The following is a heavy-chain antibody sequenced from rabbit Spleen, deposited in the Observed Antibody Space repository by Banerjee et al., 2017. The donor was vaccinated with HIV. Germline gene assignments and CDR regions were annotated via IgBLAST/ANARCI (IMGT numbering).Heavy chain of an antibody. V-gene: IGHV1S40*01. CDR1: GFSFNSGYW. Sequence: QSLEESGGGLVKPGASLTLTCRASGFSFNSGYWICWVRQAPGKGLEWIACIYTGSTGNTYYATWAKGRFTISKTSATTMTLQMTSLTATDTATYFCGRSSVAGYAGYAYGSNLWGPGTLVTVS. CDR3: GRSSVAGYAGYAYGSNL. D-gene: IGHD6-1*01. J-gene: IGHJ4*01. CDR2: IYTGSTGNT.